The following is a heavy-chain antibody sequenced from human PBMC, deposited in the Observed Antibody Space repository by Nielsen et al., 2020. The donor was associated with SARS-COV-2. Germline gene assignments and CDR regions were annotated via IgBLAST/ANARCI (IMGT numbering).Heavy chain of an antibody. CDR2: ISSSGSTI. D-gene: IGHD1-26*01. CDR3: ARISGATTGY. J-gene: IGHJ4*02. Sequence: GGSLRLSCAASGFTFSSYEMNWVRQAPGKGLEWVSYISSSGSTIYYADSVKGRFTISRDSAKNSLYLQMNSLRAEDTAVYYCARISGATTGYWGQGTLVTVSS. CDR1: GFTFSSYE. V-gene: IGHV3-48*03.